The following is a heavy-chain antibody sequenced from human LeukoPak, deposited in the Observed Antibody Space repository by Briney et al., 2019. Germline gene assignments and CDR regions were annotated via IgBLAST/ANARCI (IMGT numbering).Heavy chain of an antibody. Sequence: GGSLRLSCAASGFTFSSYSMNWVRQAPGKGLEWVSSISSSSSYIYYADSVKGRFTISRDNAKNTLYLQMNSLRAEDTAVYYCASNLFVDTAMSADDAFDIWGQGTMVTVSS. CDR2: ISSSSSYI. CDR3: ASNLFVDTAMSADDAFDI. V-gene: IGHV3-21*01. D-gene: IGHD5-18*01. CDR1: GFTFSSYS. J-gene: IGHJ3*02.